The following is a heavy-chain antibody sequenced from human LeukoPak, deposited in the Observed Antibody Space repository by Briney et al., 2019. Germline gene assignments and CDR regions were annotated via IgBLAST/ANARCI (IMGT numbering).Heavy chain of an antibody. J-gene: IGHJ4*02. CDR2: IIPIFGTA. CDR3: ARGDIVGATLALVY. V-gene: IGHV1-69*06. D-gene: IGHD1-26*01. Sequence: SMKVSCKASGGTFSSYAISWVRQAPGQGLEWMGGIIPIFGTANYAQKFQGRVTITADKSTSTAYMELSSLRSEDTAVYYCARGDIVGATLALVYWGQGTLVTVSS. CDR1: GGTFSSYA.